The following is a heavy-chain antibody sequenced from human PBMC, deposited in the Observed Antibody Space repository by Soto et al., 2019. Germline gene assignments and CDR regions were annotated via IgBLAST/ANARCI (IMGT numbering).Heavy chain of an antibody. CDR1: GFTFSSYV. J-gene: IGHJ6*03. CDR2: ISYDGSNK. D-gene: IGHD3-3*01. CDR3: AKADSIFGVVTYMDV. Sequence: GGSLRLSCAASGFTFSSYVMHWVRKAPGKGLEWVAVISYDGSNKYYADSVKGRFTISRDNSKNTLYLQMNSLRAEDTAVYYCAKADSIFGVVTYMDVWGKGTTVTVSS. V-gene: IGHV3-30*18.